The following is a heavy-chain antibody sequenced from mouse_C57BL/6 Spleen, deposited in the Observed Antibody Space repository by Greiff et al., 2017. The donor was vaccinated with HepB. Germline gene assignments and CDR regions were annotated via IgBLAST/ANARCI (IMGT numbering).Heavy chain of an antibody. CDR3: ARNLPITTVVGGFYAMDY. D-gene: IGHD1-1*01. V-gene: IGHV2-2*01. J-gene: IGHJ4*01. CDR1: GFSLTSYG. Sequence: VQLQQSGPGLVQPSQSLSITCTVSGFSLTSYGVHWVRQSPGKGLEWLGVIWSGGSTDYNAAFISRLSISKDNSKSQVFFKMNSLQADDTAIYYCARNLPITTVVGGFYAMDYWGQGTSVTVSS. CDR2: IWSGGST.